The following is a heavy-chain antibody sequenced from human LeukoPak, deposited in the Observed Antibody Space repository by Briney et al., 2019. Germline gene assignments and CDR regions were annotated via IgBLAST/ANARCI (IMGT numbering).Heavy chain of an antibody. CDR2: NFYSGRT. Sequence: SDTLSLTCSVSGGSISSDHWNWIHQTPGRGQEWIRCNFYSGRTYYNPSLKSRVTISVDMSMNTFSLKLTSVTAADTAVYYCARSNDFEIWGQGTMVTVSS. V-gene: IGHV4-59*01. CDR3: ARSNDFEI. D-gene: IGHD2-8*01. J-gene: IGHJ3*02. CDR1: GGSISSDH.